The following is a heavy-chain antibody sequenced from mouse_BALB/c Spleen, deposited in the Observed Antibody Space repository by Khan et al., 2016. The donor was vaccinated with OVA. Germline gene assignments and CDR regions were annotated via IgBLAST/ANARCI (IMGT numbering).Heavy chain of an antibody. J-gene: IGHJ4*01. CDR1: GFSLNSYG. CDR2: IWGDGNT. V-gene: IGHV2-3*01. CDR3: ANDRVCYAVDY. Sequence: VKLLESGPGLVAPSQSLSITCTVSGFSLNSYGVSWVRQPPGKGLEWLGVIWGDGNTNFHSALRSRLSISKDNSKSHVFLKLYSLQTDDTATYSCANDRVCYAVDYWGQGTSVTVSS.